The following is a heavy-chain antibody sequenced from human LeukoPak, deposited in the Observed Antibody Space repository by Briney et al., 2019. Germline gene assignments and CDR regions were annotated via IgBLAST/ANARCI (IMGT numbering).Heavy chain of an antibody. Sequence: RASETLSLTCTVSGGSISSGGYYWSWIRQHPGKGLEWIGYIYYGGSTYYNPSLKSRVTISVDTSKNQFSLKLSSVTAADTAVYYCARGVLTGSNWFDPWGQGTLVTVSS. CDR3: ARGVLTGSNWFDP. D-gene: IGHD3-9*01. CDR2: IYYGGST. V-gene: IGHV4-31*03. J-gene: IGHJ5*02. CDR1: GGSISSGGYY.